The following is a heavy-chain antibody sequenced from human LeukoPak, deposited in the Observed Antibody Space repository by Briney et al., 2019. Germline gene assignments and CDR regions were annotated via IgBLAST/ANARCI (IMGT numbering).Heavy chain of an antibody. CDR1: GYTFTGYY. Sequence: ASVKVSCKASGYTFTGYYMHWVRQAPGQGLGWMGWINPNSGGTNYAQKFQGRVTMTRDTSISTAYMELSRLRSDDTAVYYCARGPPGYCSGGSRYGWFDPWGQGTLVTVSS. D-gene: IGHD2-15*01. V-gene: IGHV1-2*02. CDR2: INPNSGGT. CDR3: ARGPPGYCSGGSRYGWFDP. J-gene: IGHJ5*02.